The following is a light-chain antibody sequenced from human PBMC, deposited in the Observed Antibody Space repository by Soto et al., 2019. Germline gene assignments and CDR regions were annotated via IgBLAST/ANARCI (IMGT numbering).Light chain of an antibody. CDR1: QTVANTY. CDR3: QQYGRSPGLLT. J-gene: IGKJ3*01. V-gene: IGKV3-20*01. Sequence: EIVLTQSPGTLSLSPGERVTLSCRASQTVANTYLAWYQQKPGQAPRLLIYDASTRATGIPDRFSGSGSGTDFTLTISRLEPEDFAVNYCQQYGRSPGLLTFGPGTQVDIK. CDR2: DAS.